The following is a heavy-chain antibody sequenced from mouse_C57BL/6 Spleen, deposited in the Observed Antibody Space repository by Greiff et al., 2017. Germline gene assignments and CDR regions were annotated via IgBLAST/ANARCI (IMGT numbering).Heavy chain of an antibody. CDR3: ARDSNYYAMDY. J-gene: IGHJ4*01. D-gene: IGHD2-5*01. CDR1: GFSLTSYG. V-gene: IGHV2-2*01. CDR2: RWSGGST. Sequence: QVQLQQSGPGLVQPSQSLSITCPVSGFSLTSYGVHWVRQSPGKGLEWLGVRWSGGSTDYNSAFISRLSISKDNSKSQVFFKMNSLQADDTAIYYCARDSNYYAMDYWGQGTSVTVSS.